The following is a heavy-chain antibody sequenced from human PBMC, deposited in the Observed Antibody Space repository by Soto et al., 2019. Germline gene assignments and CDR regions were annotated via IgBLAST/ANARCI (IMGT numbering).Heavy chain of an antibody. CDR3: ARGRVGATYDAFDI. CDR2: ISSSGSTI. V-gene: IGHV3-11*01. Sequence: LRLSCAASGFTFSDYYMSWIRQAPGKGLEWVSYISSSGSTIYYADSVKGRFTISRDNAKNSLYLQMNSLRAEDTAVYYCARGRVGATYDAFDIWGQGTMVTVSS. J-gene: IGHJ3*02. D-gene: IGHD1-26*01. CDR1: GFTFSDYY.